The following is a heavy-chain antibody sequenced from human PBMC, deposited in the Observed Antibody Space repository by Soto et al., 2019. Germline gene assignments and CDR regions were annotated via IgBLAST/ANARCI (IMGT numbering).Heavy chain of an antibody. V-gene: IGHV4-39*01. CDR1: GGSISSSSYY. D-gene: IGHD1-26*01. CDR2: IYYSGST. CDR3: AKFLLRRYGMDV. J-gene: IGHJ6*02. Sequence: QLQLQESGPGLVKPSETLSLTCTVSGGSISSSSYYWGWIRQPPGKGLEWIGSIYYSGSTYYNPSLKSRVTISVDTSKNQFSLKLSSVTAADTAVYYCAKFLLRRYGMDVWGQGTTVTVSS.